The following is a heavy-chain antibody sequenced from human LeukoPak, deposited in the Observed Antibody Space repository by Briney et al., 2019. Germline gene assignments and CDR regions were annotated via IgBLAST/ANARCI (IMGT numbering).Heavy chain of an antibody. J-gene: IGHJ4*02. D-gene: IGHD2-15*01. Sequence: GESLKISCKGSGYSFTSYWIGWVRQMPGKGLEWMGIIYPGDSDTRYSPSFQGQVTIPADKSISTAYLQWSSLKASDTAMYYCARLLRYCSGGSCYGGNFDYWGQGTLVTVSS. CDR2: IYPGDSDT. CDR1: GYSFTSYW. CDR3: ARLLRYCSGGSCYGGNFDY. V-gene: IGHV5-51*01.